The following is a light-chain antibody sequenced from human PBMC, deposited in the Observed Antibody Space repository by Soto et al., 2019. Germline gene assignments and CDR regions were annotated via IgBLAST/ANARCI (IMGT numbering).Light chain of an antibody. CDR3: GTWDTSLSNWV. V-gene: IGLV2-14*01. CDR2: EVT. J-gene: IGLJ3*02. Sequence: QSALTQPASVSGSPGQSITISCNGTSNDVGGYKYVSWYQQHPGKAPKLMIYEVTNRPSGVSARFSGSKSGNTASLTISGLQAEDEADYYCGTWDTSLSNWVFGGGTKLTVL. CDR1: SNDVGGYKY.